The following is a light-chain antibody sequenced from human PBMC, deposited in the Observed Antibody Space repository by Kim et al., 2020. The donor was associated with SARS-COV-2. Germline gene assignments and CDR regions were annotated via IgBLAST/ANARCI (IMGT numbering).Light chain of an antibody. CDR1: SSAIIASNY. J-gene: IGLJ2*01. CDR3: TSSNNSQVV. Sequence: LSSPAPSSAIIASNYVSWYQQLPGTAPKLLIYGISQRPSGVSNRFSGSKSGTTASLAISGLQAEDEADYYCTSSNNSQVVFGGGTQLTVL. CDR2: GIS. V-gene: IGLV2-14*04.